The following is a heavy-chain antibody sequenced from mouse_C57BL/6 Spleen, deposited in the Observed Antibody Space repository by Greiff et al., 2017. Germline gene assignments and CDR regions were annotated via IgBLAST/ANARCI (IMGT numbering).Heavy chain of an antibody. CDR1: GFTFSSYT. D-gene: IGHD2-5*01. CDR2: ISGGGGNT. CDR3: ARQGDSNSYYAMDY. V-gene: IGHV5-9*01. J-gene: IGHJ4*01. Sequence: EVKLMESGGGLVKPGGSLKLSCAASGFTFSSYTMSWVRQTPEKRLAWVATISGGGGNTYYPDSVKGRFTISRDNAKNTLYLQMSSLRSEDTALYYCARQGDSNSYYAMDYWGQGTSVTVSS.